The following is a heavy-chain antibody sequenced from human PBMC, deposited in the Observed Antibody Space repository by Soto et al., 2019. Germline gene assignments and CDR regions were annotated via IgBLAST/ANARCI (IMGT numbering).Heavy chain of an antibody. CDR2: ISSSSSTI. J-gene: IGHJ4*01. CDR1: GFTFDNYG. Sequence: PGGSLRLSCAASGFTFDNYGMSWVRQSPGKGLDWLSYISSSSSTIYYADSVKGRFTISRDNAKNSLYLQMNSLRDDDTAMYYCARGGTIAVTTIGDYWGQGTLVTVSS. CDR3: ARGGTIAVTTIGDY. D-gene: IGHD5-12*01. V-gene: IGHV3-48*02.